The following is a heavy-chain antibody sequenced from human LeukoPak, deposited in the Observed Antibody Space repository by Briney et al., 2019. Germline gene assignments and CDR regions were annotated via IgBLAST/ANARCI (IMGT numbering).Heavy chain of an antibody. Sequence: GGSLRLSCAASGFTFSSYAMSWVRQAPGKGLEWVSAISGSGGSTYYADSVKGLFTISRDNYKNTLYLQMNSLRAEDTAVYYCAKRRGLELLYYYYMDVWGKGTTVTVSS. V-gene: IGHV3-23*01. CDR2: ISGSGGST. CDR1: GFTFSSYA. J-gene: IGHJ6*03. CDR3: AKRRGLELLYYYYMDV. D-gene: IGHD1-7*01.